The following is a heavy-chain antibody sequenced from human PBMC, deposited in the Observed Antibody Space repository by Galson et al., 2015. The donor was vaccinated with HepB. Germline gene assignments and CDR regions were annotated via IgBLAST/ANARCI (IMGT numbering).Heavy chain of an antibody. J-gene: IGHJ6*02. CDR3: AKDLNDFWTYYYGMDV. CDR1: GFTFSSYG. D-gene: IGHD3-3*01. V-gene: IGHV3-30*18. Sequence: SLRLSCAASGFTFSSYGMHWVRQAPGKGLEWVAVISYDGSNKYYADSVKGRFTISRDNSKNTLYLQMNSLRAEDTAVYYCAKDLNDFWTYYYGMDVWGQGTTVTVSS. CDR2: ISYDGSNK.